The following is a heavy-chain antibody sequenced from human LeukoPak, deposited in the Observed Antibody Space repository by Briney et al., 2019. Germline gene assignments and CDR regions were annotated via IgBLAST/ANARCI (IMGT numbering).Heavy chain of an antibody. J-gene: IGHJ4*02. CDR3: ARGIYGSGSSYLHY. D-gene: IGHD3-10*01. CDR2: LYYSGST. V-gene: IGHV4-30-4*01. Sequence: SETLSLTCTVSGGSISSRDYYWSWIRQPPGKGLEWIGYLYYSGSTYYNPSLKSRLTISIDTSKNQFSLRLSSVTAADTAVYYCARGIYGSGSSYLHYWGQGTLVTVSS. CDR1: GGSISSRDYY.